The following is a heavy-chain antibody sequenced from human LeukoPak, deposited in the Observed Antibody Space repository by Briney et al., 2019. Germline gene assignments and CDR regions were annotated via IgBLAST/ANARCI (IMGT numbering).Heavy chain of an antibody. CDR1: GGSISSGGYY. Sequence: PSETLSLTCTVSGGSISSGGYYWSWIRQPPGKGLEWIGYIYHSGSTYYNPSLKSRVTISVDRSKNQFSLKLSSVTAADTAVYYCARANDYGDYWGPNWFDPWGQGTLVTVSS. D-gene: IGHD4-17*01. J-gene: IGHJ5*02. CDR3: ARANDYGDYWGPNWFDP. V-gene: IGHV4-30-2*01. CDR2: IYHSGST.